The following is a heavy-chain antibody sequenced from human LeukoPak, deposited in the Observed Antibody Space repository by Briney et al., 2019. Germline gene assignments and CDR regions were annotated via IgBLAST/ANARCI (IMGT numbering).Heavy chain of an antibody. Sequence: SQTLSLTCAISGDSVSSNSAAWNWIRQSPSRGLEWLGRTHYRSKWYNDYAVSVKSRITINPDTSKNQFSLQLNSVTPEDTAVYYRARGIGLVAAGIFYYAMDVWGQGTTVTVSS. CDR2: THYRSKWYN. CDR1: GDSVSSNSAA. J-gene: IGHJ6*02. V-gene: IGHV6-1*01. CDR3: ARGIGLVAAGIFYYAMDV. D-gene: IGHD6-13*01.